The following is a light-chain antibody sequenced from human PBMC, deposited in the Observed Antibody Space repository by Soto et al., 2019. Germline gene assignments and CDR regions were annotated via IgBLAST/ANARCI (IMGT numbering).Light chain of an antibody. CDR2: AAS. Sequence: ESLLTQSPGTLSLSPGERATRSCRASQSFSSNSLAWYQQKPGQAPRLLIYAASSRATGIPDRFSGSGSGTDFTLTISRLEPEDYAVYYCQQYGPSLFAFGPGTKVDIK. J-gene: IGKJ3*01. CDR3: QQYGPSLFA. V-gene: IGKV3-20*01. CDR1: QSFSSNS.